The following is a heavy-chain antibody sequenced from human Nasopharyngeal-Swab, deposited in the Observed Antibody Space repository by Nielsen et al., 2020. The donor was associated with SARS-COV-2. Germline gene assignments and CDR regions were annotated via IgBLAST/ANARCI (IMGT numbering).Heavy chain of an antibody. CDR3: ASAYNYGYYFYSYIDV. D-gene: IGHD5-18*01. CDR1: GFTFNSYG. Sequence: GESLKISCTASGFTFNSYGMHWVRQAPGKGLEWVAITWYDGTNKHYADSVKGRFTISRDNSKNTLYLQMNSLRAEDTAVYYCASAYNYGYYFYSYIDVWGRGTTVTVSS. J-gene: IGHJ6*03. V-gene: IGHV3-33*01. CDR2: TWYDGTNK.